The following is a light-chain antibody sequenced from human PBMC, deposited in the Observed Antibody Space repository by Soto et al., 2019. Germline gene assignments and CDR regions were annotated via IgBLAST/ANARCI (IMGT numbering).Light chain of an antibody. Sequence: EIVMTQSPATLSVSPGERATLSCRASQSVSSNLAWYQQEPGQAPRLLIYGASTRATGIPARFSGSGSGTEFTLSISSLQSEDFAVYYCQHGTFGQGTKV. V-gene: IGKV3-15*01. CDR1: QSVSSN. CDR3: QHGT. CDR2: GAS. J-gene: IGKJ1*01.